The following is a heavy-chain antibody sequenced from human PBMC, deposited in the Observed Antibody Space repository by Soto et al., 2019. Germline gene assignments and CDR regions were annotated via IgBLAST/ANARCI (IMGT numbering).Heavy chain of an antibody. V-gene: IGHV3-13*04. Sequence: EVQLVESGGGLVQPGGSRSLSCLASGFTFLSYVLHGVRKGPVKVLEWVPAIGTTGDQYYAGSVKGRFTTSRENAKNSLYLQMNSLRAGDKAIYFCARAIGPTLFDYWGQGTLVTVSS. J-gene: IGHJ4*02. D-gene: IGHD3-22*01. CDR3: ARAIGPTLFDY. CDR1: GFTFLSYV. CDR2: IGTTGDQ.